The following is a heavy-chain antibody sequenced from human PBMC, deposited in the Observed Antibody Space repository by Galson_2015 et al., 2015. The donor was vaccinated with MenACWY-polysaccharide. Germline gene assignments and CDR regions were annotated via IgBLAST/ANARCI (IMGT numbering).Heavy chain of an antibody. J-gene: IGHJ5*02. CDR1: GGSISSTSHY. CDR3: ARDSHYYGSGSFGWFDP. Sequence: SETLSLTCTVSGGSISSTSHYWGWVRQPPGKGLEWIGSIYDSGTTYYNPSLKGRVTISIDTSKNQFSLNVTSVTAADTAVYFCARDSHYYGSGSFGWFDPWGQEILVPVSS. CDR2: IYDSGTT. D-gene: IGHD3-10*01. V-gene: IGHV4-39*07.